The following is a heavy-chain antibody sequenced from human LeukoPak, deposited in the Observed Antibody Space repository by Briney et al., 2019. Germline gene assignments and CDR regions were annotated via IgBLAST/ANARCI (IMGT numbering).Heavy chain of an antibody. Sequence: PGGSLRLSCAASGFTFSSYAMHWVRQAPGKGLEYVSAISSNGGGTYYADSMKGRFTISRDNSKNTLYLQMGSLRAEDMAVYYSARGWELGDGFDIWGQGTMVTVSS. D-gene: IGHD1-26*01. J-gene: IGHJ3*02. V-gene: IGHV3-64*02. CDR1: GFTFSSYA. CDR2: ISSNGGGT. CDR3: ARGWELGDGFDI.